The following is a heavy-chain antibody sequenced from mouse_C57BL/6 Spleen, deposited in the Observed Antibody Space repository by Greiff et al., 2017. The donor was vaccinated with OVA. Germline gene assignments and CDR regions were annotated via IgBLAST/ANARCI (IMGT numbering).Heavy chain of an antibody. CDR1: GYSITSGYD. Sequence: VQLQQSGPGMVKPSQSLSLTCTVTGYSITSGYDWHWIRHFPGNKLEWMGYISYSGSTNYNPSLKSRISITHDTSKNHFFLKLNSVTTEDTATYYCARWSYWYFDVWGTGTTVTVSS. CDR3: ARWSYWYFDV. J-gene: IGHJ1*03. CDR2: ISYSGST. V-gene: IGHV3-1*01.